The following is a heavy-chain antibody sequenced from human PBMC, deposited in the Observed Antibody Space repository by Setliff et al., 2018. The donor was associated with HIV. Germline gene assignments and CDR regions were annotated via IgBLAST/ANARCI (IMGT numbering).Heavy chain of an antibody. CDR2: IYGNGNT. J-gene: IGHJ4*01. CDR3: ARLDSSIFGTIKPLHHFDY. Sequence: PSETLSLTCTVSGGSISSYYWSWIRQPPGKGLEWIGYIYGNGNTKYNRFLNSRVTMSVDTSKNQFSLNLNSVTAADTAMYYCARLDSSIFGTIKPLHHFDYWGQGLMVTVSS. CDR1: GGSISSYY. V-gene: IGHV4-4*09. D-gene: IGHD3-3*01.